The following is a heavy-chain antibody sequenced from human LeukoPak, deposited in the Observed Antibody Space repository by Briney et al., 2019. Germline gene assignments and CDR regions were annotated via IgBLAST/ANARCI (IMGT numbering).Heavy chain of an antibody. Sequence: SETLSLTCTVSGGSISSSSYYWGWIRQPPGKGLEWIGSIYYSGSTYYNPSLKSRVTISVDTSKNQFSLKLSSVTAADTAVYYCARVGFPHGYYDSSGYHYYFDYWGQGTLVTVSS. CDR3: ARVGFPHGYYDSSGYHYYFDY. CDR1: GGSISSSSYY. V-gene: IGHV4-39*07. J-gene: IGHJ4*02. D-gene: IGHD3-22*01. CDR2: IYYSGST.